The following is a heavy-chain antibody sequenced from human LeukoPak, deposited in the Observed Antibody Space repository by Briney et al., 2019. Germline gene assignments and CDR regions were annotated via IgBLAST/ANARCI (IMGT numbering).Heavy chain of an antibody. CDR2: MNPNSGNT. D-gene: IGHD3-10*01. V-gene: IGHV1-8*01. Sequence: ASVKVSCKASGYTFTSYDINWVRQAPGQGLEWMGWMNPNSGNTGYAQKFQGRVTMTRNTSISTAYMELSSLRSEDTAVYYCASSTGSGRYYGSGSYYNNWFDPWGQGTLVTVSS. CDR1: GYTFTSYD. CDR3: ASSTGSGRYYGSGSYYNNWFDP. J-gene: IGHJ5*02.